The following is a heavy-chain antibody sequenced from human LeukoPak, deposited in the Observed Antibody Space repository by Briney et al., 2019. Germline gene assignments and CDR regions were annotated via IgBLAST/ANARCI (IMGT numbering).Heavy chain of an antibody. CDR1: GGTSSSYA. CDR3: ARGAITGTPAGY. D-gene: IGHD1-20*01. V-gene: IGHV1-69*04. Sequence: SVKVSCKASGGTSSSYAISWVRQAPGQGLEWMGRIIPILGIANYAQKFQGRVTITADKSTSTAYMELSSLRSEDTAVYYCARGAITGTPAGYWGQGTLVTVSS. J-gene: IGHJ4*02. CDR2: IIPILGIA.